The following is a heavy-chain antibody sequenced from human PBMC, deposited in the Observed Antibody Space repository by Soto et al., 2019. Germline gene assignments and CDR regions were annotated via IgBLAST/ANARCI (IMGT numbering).Heavy chain of an antibody. Sequence: GGSLRLSCAASGFTFSSYAMHWGRQAPGKGLEWVAVISYDGSNKYYADSVKGRFTISRDNSKNTLYLQMNSLRAEDTAVYYCASVDGYNSRKGDYWGQGTLVTVSS. V-gene: IGHV3-30-3*01. D-gene: IGHD5-12*01. J-gene: IGHJ4*02. CDR2: ISYDGSNK. CDR3: ASVDGYNSRKGDY. CDR1: GFTFSSYA.